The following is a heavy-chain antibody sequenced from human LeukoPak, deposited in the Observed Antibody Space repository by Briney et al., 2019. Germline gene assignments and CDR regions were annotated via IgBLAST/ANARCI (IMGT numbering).Heavy chain of an antibody. V-gene: IGHV3-30*02. CDR3: AKSHSLGNDAFDI. CDR1: GFTFSSYG. CDR2: IRYDGSNK. J-gene: IGHJ3*02. Sequence: TGGSLRLSCAASGFTFSSYGMHWVRQAPGKGLEWVAFIRYDGSNKYYADSVKGRFTISRDNSKNTLYLQMNSLRAEDTAVYYRAKSHSLGNDAFDIWGQGTTVTVSS.